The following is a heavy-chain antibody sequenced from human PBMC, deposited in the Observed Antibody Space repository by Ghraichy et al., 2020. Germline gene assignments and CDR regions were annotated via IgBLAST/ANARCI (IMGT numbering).Heavy chain of an antibody. V-gene: IGHV3-48*02. J-gene: IGHJ6*02. Sequence: LNISCAASGFTFSSYSMNWVRQAPGKGLEWVSYISSSSSTIYYADSVKGRFTISRDNAKNSLYLQMNSLRDEDTAVYYCARDRYCSSTSCSYSMDVWGQGTTVTVSS. CDR2: ISSSSSTI. CDR1: GFTFSSYS. D-gene: IGHD2-2*01. CDR3: ARDRYCSSTSCSYSMDV.